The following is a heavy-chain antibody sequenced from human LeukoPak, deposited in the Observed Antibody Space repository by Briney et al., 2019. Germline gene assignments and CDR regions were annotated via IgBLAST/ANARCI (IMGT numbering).Heavy chain of an antibody. CDR2: VDPEDGET. CDR3: ATGRVGATCCWFDP. Sequence: ASVKVSFKVSGYTFTDYYMHWVQQAPGKGLEWMGLVDPEDGETIYAEKFQGRVTITADTSTDTAYMELSSLRSEDTAVYYCATGRVGATCCWFDPWGQGTLVTVSS. CDR1: GYTFTDYY. D-gene: IGHD1-26*01. V-gene: IGHV1-69-2*01. J-gene: IGHJ5*02.